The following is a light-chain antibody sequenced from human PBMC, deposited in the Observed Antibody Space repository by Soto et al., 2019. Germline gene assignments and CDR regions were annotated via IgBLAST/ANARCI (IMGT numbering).Light chain of an antibody. J-gene: IGKJ3*01. CDR1: QSVSSN. CDR3: QQYNNWPRIT. CDR2: GAS. V-gene: IGKV3-15*01. Sequence: ETVITQSPSTLSVSPGERATLSCRASQSVSSNLAWYQQKPGQAPRLLIYGASTRATGIPARFSGSGSGTEFTLTISSLQSEDFAVYYCQQYNNWPRITFGPGTKVDIK.